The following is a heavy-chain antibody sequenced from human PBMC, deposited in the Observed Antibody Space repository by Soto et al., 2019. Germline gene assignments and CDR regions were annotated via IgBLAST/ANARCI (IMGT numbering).Heavy chain of an antibody. D-gene: IGHD3-3*01. CDR1: VFSFRNYA. J-gene: IGHJ4*02. V-gene: IGHV3-23*01. CDR2: ITTSGAGP. CDR3: AKAVDYDLWSGFDF. Sequence: EVQLLESGGGLVQPGGSLRLSCAASVFSFRNYAMNWVRQAPEKGMEWVSRITTSGAGPYYADSVKGRFTISRDHSKNTLYLQMNSLRAEDTDAYYCAKAVDYDLWSGFDFWGQGTLVTVSS.